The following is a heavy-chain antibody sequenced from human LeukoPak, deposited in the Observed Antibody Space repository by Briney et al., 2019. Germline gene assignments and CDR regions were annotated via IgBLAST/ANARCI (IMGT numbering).Heavy chain of an antibody. CDR3: ARVWSPPYTSAWPYYFDL. D-gene: IGHD3-16*01. CDR2: ISSSSKYI. CDR1: EFILSRYS. J-gene: IGHJ4*02. Sequence: GGSLRLSCAASEFILSRYSMNWVRQAPGKGLEWVSSISSSSKYIYYADFLRGRFTISRDNAKNSLYLQMNSLRAEDTGVYYCARVWSPPYTSAWPYYFDLWGQGTLVTVSS. V-gene: IGHV3-21*01.